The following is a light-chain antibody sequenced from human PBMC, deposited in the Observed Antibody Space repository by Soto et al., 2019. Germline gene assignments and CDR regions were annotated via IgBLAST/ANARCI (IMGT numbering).Light chain of an antibody. J-gene: IGKJ5*01. CDR1: QSVGSL. CDR3: QQYYEWPIT. V-gene: IGKV3-15*01. CDR2: RTS. Sequence: IVLTQSPATLSVSPGEGATLSCRASQSVGSLLAWYQQRPGQAPRLLIYRTSSRATGISGTFSGSGSGTEFTLTITSLQSEDFAVYYCQQYYEWPITFGQGTRLEIK.